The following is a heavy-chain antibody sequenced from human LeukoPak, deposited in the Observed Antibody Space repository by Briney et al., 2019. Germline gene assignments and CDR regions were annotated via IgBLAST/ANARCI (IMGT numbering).Heavy chain of an antibody. J-gene: IGHJ6*03. CDR2: INPNSGGT. D-gene: IGHD3-3*01. V-gene: IGHV1-2*02. CDR1: GYTFTGYY. CDR3: ASGYSVVIIGPYYMDV. Sequence: ASVKVSCKDSGYTFTGYYMHWVRQAPGQGLEWMGWINPNSGGTNYAQKFQGRVTMTRDTSISTAYMELSRLRSDDTAVYYCASGYSVVIIGPYYMDVWGKGTTVTVSS.